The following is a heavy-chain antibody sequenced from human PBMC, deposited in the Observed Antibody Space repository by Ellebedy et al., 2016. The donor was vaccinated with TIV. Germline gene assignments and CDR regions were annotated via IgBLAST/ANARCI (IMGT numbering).Heavy chain of an antibody. D-gene: IGHD4-17*01. CDR3: ARDGSYGDYLSPTHAFEI. CDR1: GFSFRSYW. Sequence: GESLKISCAASGFSFRSYWMSWVRQAPGKGLEWVANMNQDGSDKFYVDSVKGRFTISRDSAKNSLYLQMNSLRAEDTAVYYCARDGSYGDYLSPTHAFEIWGQGTMLTVSS. J-gene: IGHJ3*02. CDR2: MNQDGSDK. V-gene: IGHV3-7*01.